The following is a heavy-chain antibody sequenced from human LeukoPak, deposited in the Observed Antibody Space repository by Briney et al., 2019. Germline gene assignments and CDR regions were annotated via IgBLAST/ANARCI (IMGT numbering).Heavy chain of an antibody. D-gene: IGHD5-18*01. CDR1: GFTFSSFN. J-gene: IGHJ4*02. Sequence: GGSLRLSCAASGFTFSSFNMNWVRQAPGKGLEWVSSICSSSTNEYYADPVKGRFTISRDNAKNSLYLQMDSLRDEDTAMYYCARERVYSYGYGDYWSQGTLVTVSS. CDR2: ICSSSTNE. CDR3: ARERVYSYGYGDY. V-gene: IGHV3-21*01.